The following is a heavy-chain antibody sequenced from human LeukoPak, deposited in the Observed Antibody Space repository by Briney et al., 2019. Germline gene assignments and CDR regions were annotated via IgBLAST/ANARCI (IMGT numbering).Heavy chain of an antibody. V-gene: IGHV4-59*08. D-gene: IGHD3-10*01. CDR1: GGSISGYY. J-gene: IGHJ4*02. Sequence: SETLSLTCTVAGGSISGYYWSWIRQPPGKGLEWFGYIYYSGTTNYNPSLKSRVTISLDTSKNLYSLKLSSVTAADTAVYYCARFDGSGSYSNAHFDYWGQGTLVTVSS. CDR2: IYYSGTT. CDR3: ARFDGSGSYSNAHFDY.